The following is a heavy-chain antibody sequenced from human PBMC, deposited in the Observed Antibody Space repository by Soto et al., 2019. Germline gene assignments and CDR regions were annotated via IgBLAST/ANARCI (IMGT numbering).Heavy chain of an antibody. V-gene: IGHV1-18*01. J-gene: IGHJ4*02. CDR3: ASGSGDPYYFDY. CDR1: GYTFSIYG. D-gene: IGHD3-10*01. Sequence: QVQLVQSGAEVKKPGASVNVSCKAFGYTFSIYGVTWVRQAPGQGLEWLGWISAYKSNTKFAEKLQGRVTMATDKSTTTAYMELRSLTSDDTAVYYCASGSGDPYYFDYWGQGTRVTVSS. CDR2: ISAYKSNT.